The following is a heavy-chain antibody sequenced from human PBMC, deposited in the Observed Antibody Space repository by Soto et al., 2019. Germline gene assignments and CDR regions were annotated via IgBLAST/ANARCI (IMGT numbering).Heavy chain of an antibody. CDR3: AKGGSLYSSSWFDY. V-gene: IGHV3-23*01. CDR2: ISGSGAST. D-gene: IGHD6-6*01. CDR1: GFTFSSYA. J-gene: IGHJ4*02. Sequence: GGSLRLSCAASGFTFSSYAMSWVRQAPGKGLEWVSGISGSGASTYYADSVKGRFTISRDNSKNTLYLQMNSLRDEDTAVYYCAKGGSLYSSSWFDYWGQGTLVTVSS.